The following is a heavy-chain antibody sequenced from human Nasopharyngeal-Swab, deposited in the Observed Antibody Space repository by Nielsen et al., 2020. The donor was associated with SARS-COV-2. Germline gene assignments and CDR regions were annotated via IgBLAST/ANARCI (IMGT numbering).Heavy chain of an antibody. CDR2: IWYDGSNK. CDR1: GFTFSSYG. J-gene: IGHJ4*02. V-gene: IGHV3-33*01. D-gene: IGHD2-2*01. CDR3: ARGDVVVPAASDY. Sequence: GGSLRLSCAASGFTFSSYGMHWVRQAPGKGLEWVAVIWYDGSNKYYADSVKGRFTISRDNSKNKLYLQMNSLRAEDTAVYYCARGDVVVPAASDYWGQGTLVTVSS.